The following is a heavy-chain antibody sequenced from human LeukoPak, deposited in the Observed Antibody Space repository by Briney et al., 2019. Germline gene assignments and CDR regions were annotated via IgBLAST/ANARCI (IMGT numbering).Heavy chain of an antibody. V-gene: IGHV4-38-2*01. CDR2: MYKSGST. D-gene: IGHD2-2*01. CDR1: GYSISSGHY. CDR3: ARHVYGRHQLQAYHFDY. Sequence: AAETLSLTCDVSGYSISSGHYWGWIRQSPGKGLEWIASMYKSGSTYFKSSLKSRVTISLDTPKNQFSLTLTSVTAADTAVYYCARHVYGRHQLQAYHFDYWGQGILVTVSS. J-gene: IGHJ4*02.